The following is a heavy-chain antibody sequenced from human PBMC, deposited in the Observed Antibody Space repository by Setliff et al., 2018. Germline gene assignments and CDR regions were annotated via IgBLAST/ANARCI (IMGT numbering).Heavy chain of an antibody. Sequence: GGSLRLSCAASGFTLSSYWMHWVRQVPGQGLVWVSRINSDGSSTGYADSVKGRFTISRDNAKNTLFLQMNSLRAEDTAVYYCARGPWKHSAYYYYYYMDVWGKGTTVTVSS. V-gene: IGHV3-74*01. D-gene: IGHD1-1*01. CDR3: ARGPWKHSAYYYYYYMDV. J-gene: IGHJ6*03. CDR2: INSDGSST. CDR1: GFTLSSYW.